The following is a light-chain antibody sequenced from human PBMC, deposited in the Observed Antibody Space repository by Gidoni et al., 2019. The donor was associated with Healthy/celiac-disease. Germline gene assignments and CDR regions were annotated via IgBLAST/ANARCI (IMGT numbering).Light chain of an antibody. CDR1: SSNIGSNY. J-gene: IGLJ3*02. Sequence: QSVRTQPPSASGTPGQRVTISCSGSSSNIGSNYVYWYQQLPGTAPQLLIYRNTQRPSGVPDRFSGSKSGTSASLAISGLRSEDEADYYCAAWDDSLSGWVFGGGTKLTVL. V-gene: IGLV1-47*01. CDR2: RNT. CDR3: AAWDDSLSGWV.